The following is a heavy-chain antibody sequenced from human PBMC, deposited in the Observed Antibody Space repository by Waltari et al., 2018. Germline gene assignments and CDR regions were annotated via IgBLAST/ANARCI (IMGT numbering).Heavy chain of an antibody. D-gene: IGHD3-22*01. CDR1: GFNFISYA. CDR3: ARHLYSIDYLELAK. Sequence: EEHLLESGGGLAQPGGSLRLSCAASGFNFISYAMSWVRQAPGKGLEWVSGIRDSGCITKDADSVKGRFTVSRDNSKNTVFLHLNSLRAEDTAIYYCARHLYSIDYLELAKWGQGTLVTVSS. V-gene: IGHV3-23*01. CDR2: IRDSGCIT. J-gene: IGHJ4*02.